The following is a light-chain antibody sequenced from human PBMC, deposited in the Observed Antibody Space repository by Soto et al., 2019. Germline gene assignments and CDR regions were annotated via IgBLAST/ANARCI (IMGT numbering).Light chain of an antibody. CDR2: FGS. J-gene: IGKJ5*01. Sequence: DVVMTQSPLSLPGTLGQPASISCRSSQSLLYNNTYNYLDWYVQKPGQSPQLLIYFGSNRAPGVPDRFSGSGSGTDFTLKINRVEAEDVGTYYCMQALQSLTFGQGTRLEIK. CDR1: QSLLYNNTYNY. V-gene: IGKV2-28*01. CDR3: MQALQSLT.